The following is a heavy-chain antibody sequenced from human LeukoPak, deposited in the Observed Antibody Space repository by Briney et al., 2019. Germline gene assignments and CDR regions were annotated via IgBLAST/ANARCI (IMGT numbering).Heavy chain of an antibody. Sequence: SETLSLTCAVYGGSFSGYYWCWIRQPPGKGLEWIGEINHSGSTNYNPSLKSRVTISVDTSKNQFSLKLSSVSAADTAVYYCARGYYGSGKPRNYYYYYGMDVWGKGTTVTVSS. D-gene: IGHD3-10*01. CDR3: ARGYYGSGKPRNYYYYYGMDV. J-gene: IGHJ6*04. V-gene: IGHV4-34*01. CDR1: GGSFSGYY. CDR2: INHSGST.